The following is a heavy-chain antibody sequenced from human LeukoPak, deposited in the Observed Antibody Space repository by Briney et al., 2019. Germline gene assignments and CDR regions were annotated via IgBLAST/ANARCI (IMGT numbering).Heavy chain of an antibody. Sequence: SETLSLTCAVYGDSFSGYSWSWIRQPPGKGLEWIAEINHRGTTHYNPSLKSRVNISADTSKNQFSLHLDSVTAADTAVYYCARSWAGMYYPFYYFDYWGQGTLVSVSS. V-gene: IGHV4-34*01. J-gene: IGHJ4*02. CDR3: ARSWAGMYYPFYYFDY. D-gene: IGHD1-26*01. CDR2: INHRGTT. CDR1: GDSFSGYS.